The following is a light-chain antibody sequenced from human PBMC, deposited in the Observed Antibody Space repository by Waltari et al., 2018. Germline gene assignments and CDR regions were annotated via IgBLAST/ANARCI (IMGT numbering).Light chain of an antibody. CDR1: RSTIGGTT. V-gene: IGLV1-44*01. CDR3: SSWDDSLSGVV. Sequence: QSVLTQPPSMSGTPGQTVTISCSGSRSTIGGTTVNWYQQLPGTAPKLLISIDSKRPSGFPDRFAGSKSGTSASLAVSGLQAEDEADYYCSSWDDSLSGVVFGGGTKLTVL. CDR2: IDS. J-gene: IGLJ2*01.